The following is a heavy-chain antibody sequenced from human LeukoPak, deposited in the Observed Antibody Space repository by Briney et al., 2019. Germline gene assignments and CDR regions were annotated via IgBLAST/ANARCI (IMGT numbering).Heavy chain of an antibody. Sequence: GGSLRLSCAASGFTFSSYAMSWVRQAPGKGLEWVSAISGSGGSAYYADSVKGRFTISRDNSKNTLYLQMNSLRAEDTAVYYCAKAGSTYSSSWYNSGRRDGYYFDYWGQGTLVTVSS. CDR3: AKAGSTYSSSWYNSGRRDGYYFDY. D-gene: IGHD6-13*01. J-gene: IGHJ4*02. V-gene: IGHV3-23*01. CDR2: ISGSGGSA. CDR1: GFTFSSYA.